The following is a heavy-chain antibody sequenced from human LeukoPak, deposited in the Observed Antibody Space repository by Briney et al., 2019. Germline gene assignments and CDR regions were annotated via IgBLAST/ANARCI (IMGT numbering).Heavy chain of an antibody. CDR2: IYSGGHT. D-gene: IGHD3-22*01. CDR3: AREGSVHSSGYYTPT. V-gene: IGHV3-66*01. J-gene: IGHJ5*02. Sequence: GGSLRLSCAASGFTVNNKYMTWVRQAPGRGLEWVSLIYSGGHTYYTDSVKGRFTISRDNAKNSLYLRMNSLRAEDTAVYYCAREGSVHSSGYYTPTWGQGTLVTVSS. CDR1: GFTVNNKY.